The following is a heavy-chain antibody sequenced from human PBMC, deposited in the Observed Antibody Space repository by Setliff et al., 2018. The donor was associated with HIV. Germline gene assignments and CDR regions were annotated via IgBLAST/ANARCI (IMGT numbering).Heavy chain of an antibody. D-gene: IGHD1-26*01. CDR2: IYHSGST. J-gene: IGHJ4*02. CDR3: ARAGMGALRSLFDY. V-gene: IGHV4-38-2*02. Sequence: SETLSLTCTVSGGSTSNEYWSWIRQPPGKGLEWIASIYHSGSTYYNPSLKSRVIISVDTSKNQFSLKLNSVTAADTAIYYCARAGMGALRSLFDYWGQGTLVTVSS. CDR1: GGSTSNEY.